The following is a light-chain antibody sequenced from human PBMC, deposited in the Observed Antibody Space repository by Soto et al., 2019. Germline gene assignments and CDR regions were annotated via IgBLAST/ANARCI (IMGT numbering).Light chain of an antibody. J-gene: IGKJ3*01. CDR2: AAS. V-gene: IGKV1-39*01. Sequence: DIQMTQSPSSLSASVGDRVTITCRASQSISSYLNWYQQKPGKAPKLLIYAASSLQSGVPSRFSGSGSGTDFTLTISSMQPEDFATYYCQQSYSTPPIIDPGTKEDIK. CDR1: QSISSY. CDR3: QQSYSTPPI.